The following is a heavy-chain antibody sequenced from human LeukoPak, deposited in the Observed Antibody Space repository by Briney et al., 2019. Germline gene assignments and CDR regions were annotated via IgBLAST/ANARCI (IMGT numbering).Heavy chain of an antibody. D-gene: IGHD6-19*01. CDR2: ISYDGSNK. CDR3: ARDRIAVAYIDY. V-gene: IGHV3-30*03. J-gene: IGHJ4*02. Sequence: GGSLRLSCAASGFTFSSYGMHWVRQAPGKGLEWVAVISYDGSNKYYADSVKGRFTISRDNSKNSLYLQMNSLRAEDTAVYYCARDRIAVAYIDYWGQGTLVTVSS. CDR1: GFTFSSYG.